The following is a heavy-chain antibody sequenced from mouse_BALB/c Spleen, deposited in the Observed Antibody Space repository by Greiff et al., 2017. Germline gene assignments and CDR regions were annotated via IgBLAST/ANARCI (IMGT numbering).Heavy chain of an antibody. D-gene: IGHD2-2*01. CDR3: ARGGLRQDYYAMDY. Sequence: VHVKQSGPELVKPGASVKISCKASGYSFTGYFMNWVMQSHGKSLEWIGRINPYNGDTFYNQKFKGKATLTADKSSSTAHMELRSLASEDSAVYYCARGGLRQDYYAMDYWGQGTSVTVSS. J-gene: IGHJ4*01. CDR2: INPYNGDT. CDR1: GYSFTGYF. V-gene: IGHV1-20*02.